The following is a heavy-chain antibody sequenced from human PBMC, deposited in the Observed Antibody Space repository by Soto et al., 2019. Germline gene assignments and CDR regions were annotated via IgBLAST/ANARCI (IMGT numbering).Heavy chain of an antibody. CDR1: GYTFTSYG. CDR3: ARDQVVYYGSGPHYYYGMDV. J-gene: IGHJ6*02. D-gene: IGHD3-10*01. CDR2: ISAYNGNT. V-gene: IGHV1-18*01. Sequence: ASVKVSCKASGYTFTSYGISWVRQAPGQGLEWMGWISAYNGNTNYAQKLQGRVTMTTDTSTSTAYMELRSLRSDDTAVYYCARDQVVYYGSGPHYYYGMDVWGQGTTVTVSS.